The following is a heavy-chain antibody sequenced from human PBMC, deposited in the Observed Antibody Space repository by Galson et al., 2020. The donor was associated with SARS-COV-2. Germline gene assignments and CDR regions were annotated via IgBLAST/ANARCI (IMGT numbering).Heavy chain of an antibody. CDR1: GFTFSSFI. CDR2: ISFDDSNE. V-gene: IGHV3-30-3*01. CDR3: ARDFAAVDYFDF. J-gene: IGHJ4*02. Sequence: GGSLRLSCAASGFTFSSFIMHWVRQAPGKGLEWVAVISFDDSNEYYADSVKGRFTISRDNSNNILYLQMNSLRVEDTAVYYCARDFAAVDYFDFWGQGALVTVSP.